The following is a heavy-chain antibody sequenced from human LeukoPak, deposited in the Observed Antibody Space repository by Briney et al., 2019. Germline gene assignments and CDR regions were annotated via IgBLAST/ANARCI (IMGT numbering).Heavy chain of an antibody. CDR3: ASPRDYDYVWGSYPPGYFDL. CDR1: GGSISSYY. Sequence: SETLSLTCTVSGGSISSYYWSWIRQPPGKGLEWIGSIYYSGSTYYNPSLKSRVTISVDTSKNQFSPKLSSVTAADTAVYYCASPRDYDYVWGSYPPGYFDLWGRGTLVTVSS. V-gene: IGHV4-59*12. CDR2: IYYSGST. J-gene: IGHJ2*01. D-gene: IGHD3-16*01.